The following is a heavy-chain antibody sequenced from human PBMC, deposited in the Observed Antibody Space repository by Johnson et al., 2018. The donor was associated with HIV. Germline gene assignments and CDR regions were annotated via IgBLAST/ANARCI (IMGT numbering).Heavy chain of an antibody. V-gene: IGHV3-74*02. J-gene: IGHJ3*02. D-gene: IGHD2-15*01. CDR1: GFTFSFYW. CDR2: INSDGSST. Sequence: VQLVESGGGLVQPGGSLRLSCAASGFTFSFYWMHWVRQVPGKGLVWVSRINSDGSSTSYADSVKGRFTISRDNAKNKLYLQVNRLRAEDKALYYCARAGPSCSGGSCYSPDAFDIWGQGTMVTVSS. CDR3: ARAGPSCSGGSCYSPDAFDI.